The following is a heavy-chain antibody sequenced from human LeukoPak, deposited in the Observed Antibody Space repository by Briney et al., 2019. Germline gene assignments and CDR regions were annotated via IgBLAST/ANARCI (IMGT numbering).Heavy chain of an antibody. D-gene: IGHD2-15*01. CDR2: ISDSGGST. CDR1: GFPFSSYA. V-gene: IGHV3-64D*09. Sequence: GGSLRLSCSASGFPFSSYAMHWVRQAPGKGVEYVSAISDSGGSTYYADSEKGRFTISRDNSKNTLYLQMSSLRAEDTAVYFCVRGYSFGPYGMDVWGQGTTVTVSS. CDR3: VRGYSFGPYGMDV. J-gene: IGHJ6*02.